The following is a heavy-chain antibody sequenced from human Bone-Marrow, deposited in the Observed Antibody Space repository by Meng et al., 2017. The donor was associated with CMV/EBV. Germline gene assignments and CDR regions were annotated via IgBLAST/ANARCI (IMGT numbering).Heavy chain of an antibody. D-gene: IGHD2-2*01. V-gene: IGHV4-30-4*08. CDR2: IYYSGST. CDR3: ARDRRTRYCSSTSCHPAYYYGMDV. CDR1: GASISSVDYY. J-gene: IGHJ6*02. Sequence: LRPSCTVSGASISSVDYYCSWIRQPPGKGLEWIGYIYYSGSTYYNPSLKSRVTISVDTSKNQFSLKLSSVTAADTAVYYCARDRRTRYCSSTSCHPAYYYGMDVWGQGTTVTVSS.